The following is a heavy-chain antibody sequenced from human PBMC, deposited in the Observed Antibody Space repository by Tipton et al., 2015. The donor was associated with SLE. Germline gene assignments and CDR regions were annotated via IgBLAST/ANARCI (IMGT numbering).Heavy chain of an antibody. J-gene: IGHJ4*02. Sequence: SLRLSCAASGFTFSSYSMHWVRQAPGKGLEWVALISYDGSNKYYADSVKGRFTISRDNSKNTLYLQMNSLRAEDTAVYYCARDPVGGTFDYWGQGTLVTVSS. V-gene: IGHV3-30-3*01. CDR1: GFTFSSYS. CDR2: ISYDGSNK. CDR3: ARDPVGGTFDY. D-gene: IGHD6-19*01.